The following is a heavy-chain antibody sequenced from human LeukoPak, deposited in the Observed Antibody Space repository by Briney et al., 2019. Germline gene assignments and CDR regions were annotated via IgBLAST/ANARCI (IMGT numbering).Heavy chain of an antibody. CDR2: ISYGGTT. CDR1: GGSIDRSNYF. Sequence: SETLSLTCTVSGGSIDRSNYFWGWIRQPPGKGLEWIGTISYGGTTYYNPSLKSRVTISIDTSKNQFSLKVSSVTAADTAVYYCVRHCYASGSDPLCYFDYWGQGTLVTVSS. V-gene: IGHV4-39*01. J-gene: IGHJ4*02. D-gene: IGHD3-10*01. CDR3: VRHCYASGSDPLCYFDY.